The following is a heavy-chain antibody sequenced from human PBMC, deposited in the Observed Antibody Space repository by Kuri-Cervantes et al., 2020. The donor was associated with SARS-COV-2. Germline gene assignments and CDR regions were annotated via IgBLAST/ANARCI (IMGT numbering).Heavy chain of an antibody. CDR3: TSSTAIFGVDAFDI. J-gene: IGHJ3*02. CDR2: VRGKANNYAT. V-gene: IGHV3-73*01. Sequence: GGSLRLSCEVSGFLFSASAIHWVRQGSGKGLEWVGRVRGKANNYATAYAASVKGRFTISRDDSKNTLYLQMNSLKTEDTAVYYCTSSTAIFGVDAFDIWGQGTMVTVSS. CDR1: GFLFSASA. D-gene: IGHD3-3*01.